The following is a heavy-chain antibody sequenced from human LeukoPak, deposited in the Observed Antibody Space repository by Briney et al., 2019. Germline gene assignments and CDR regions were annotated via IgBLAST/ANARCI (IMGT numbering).Heavy chain of an antibody. CDR3: ARESYSGSYLFGY. D-gene: IGHD1-26*01. Sequence: GGSLRLSCAASGFTFSSYSMNWVRQAPGKGLEWVSYISSSSSTIYYADSVKGRFTISRDNAKNSLYLQMNSLRAEDTAVYYCARESYSGSYLFGYWGQGTLVTVSS. V-gene: IGHV3-48*01. CDR1: GFTFSSYS. CDR2: ISSSSSTI. J-gene: IGHJ4*02.